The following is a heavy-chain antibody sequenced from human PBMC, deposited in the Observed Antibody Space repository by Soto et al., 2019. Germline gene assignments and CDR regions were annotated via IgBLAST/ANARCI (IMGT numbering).Heavy chain of an antibody. CDR1: GGSISSGGYY. CDR2: IYYSGST. D-gene: IGHD6-19*01. V-gene: IGHV4-30-4*08. CDR3: ARAEFNSVWFPFDS. J-gene: IGHJ4*02. Sequence: SETLSLTCTVSGGSISSGGYYWSWIRQHPGKGLEWIGYIYYSGSTYYNPSLNRRITMSVDMSKNQFSLRLTSVTAADTALYFCARAEFNSVWFPFDSWGQGAPVTVSS.